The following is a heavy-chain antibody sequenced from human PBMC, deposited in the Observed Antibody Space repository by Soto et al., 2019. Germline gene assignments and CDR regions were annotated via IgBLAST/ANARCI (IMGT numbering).Heavy chain of an antibody. CDR2: IYYSGST. CDR3: ARERVAVAGFNDYYYGMDV. Sequence: SETLSLTCTVSGGSISSYYWSWIRQPPGKGLEWIGYIYYSGSTNYNPSLKSRVTISVDTSKNQFSLKLSSVTAADTAVYYCARERVAVAGFNDYYYGMDVWGQGTTGPVSS. D-gene: IGHD6-19*01. V-gene: IGHV4-59*01. J-gene: IGHJ6*02. CDR1: GGSISSYY.